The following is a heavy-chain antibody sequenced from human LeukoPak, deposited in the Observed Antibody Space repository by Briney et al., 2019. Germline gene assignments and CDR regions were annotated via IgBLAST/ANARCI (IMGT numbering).Heavy chain of an antibody. J-gene: IGHJ5*02. CDR2: IYYSGST. CDR3: ARRATAGDYVGWFDP. V-gene: IGHV4-39*01. D-gene: IGHD4-17*01. Sequence: SETLSLTCTVSGGSISSSSYYWGRIRQPPGKGLEWIGSIYYSGSTYYNPSLKSRDTISVDTSKNQFPLKLSSVTAADTAVYYCARRATAGDYVGWFDPWGQGTLVTVSS. CDR1: GGSISSSSYY.